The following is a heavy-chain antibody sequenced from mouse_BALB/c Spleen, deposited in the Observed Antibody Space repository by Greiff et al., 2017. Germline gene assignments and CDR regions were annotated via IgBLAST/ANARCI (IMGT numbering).Heavy chain of an antibody. CDR2: IDPENGDT. CDR1: GFNIKDYY. D-gene: IGHD1-1*01. J-gene: IGHJ2*01. CDR3: NAWNYGSSDFDY. V-gene: IGHV14-4*02. Sequence: EVKLQESGAELVRSGASVKLSCTASGFNIKDYYMHWVKQRPEQGLEWIGWIDPENGDTEYAPKFQGKATMTADTSSNTAYLQLSSLTSEDTAVYYCNAWNYGSSDFDYWGQGTTLTVSS.